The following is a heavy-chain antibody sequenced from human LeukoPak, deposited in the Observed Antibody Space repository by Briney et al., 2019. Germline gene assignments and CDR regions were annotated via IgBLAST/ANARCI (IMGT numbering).Heavy chain of an antibody. V-gene: IGHV1-69*01. CDR1: GGTFSSYA. Sequence: SVKVSCKASGGTFSSYAISWVRQAPGQGLEWMGGIIPIFGTANYAQKFQGRVTITADESTSTAYMELSSLRSEDTAVYYCARAGLEVQLWLGRFDYWGQGTLVTVSS. D-gene: IGHD5-18*01. J-gene: IGHJ4*02. CDR2: IIPIFGTA. CDR3: ARAGLEVQLWLGRFDY.